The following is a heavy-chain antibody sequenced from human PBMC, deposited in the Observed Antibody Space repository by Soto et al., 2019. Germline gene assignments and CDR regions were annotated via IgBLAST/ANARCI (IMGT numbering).Heavy chain of an antibody. CDR2: IRTKTNSYAT. Sequence: EVLLVESGGGLVQPGGSLKLSCAASGFTFSDAALHWVRQASGKGLEWVGRIRTKTNSYATAYAASMKGRFTISRGDSKNTVYLQMNGRKTEDTAVYYWIRHSRDSWGQGTLVTVSS. J-gene: IGHJ4*02. CDR1: GFTFSDAA. CDR3: IRHSRDS. V-gene: IGHV3-73*01.